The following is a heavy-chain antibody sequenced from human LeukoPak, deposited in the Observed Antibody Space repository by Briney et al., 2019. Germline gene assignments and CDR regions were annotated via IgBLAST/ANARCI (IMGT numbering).Heavy chain of an antibody. J-gene: IGHJ6*02. CDR1: GFTFGNYA. CDR2: ISGSGGST. D-gene: IGHD3-3*01. V-gene: IGHV3-23*01. CDR3: AKDRGYDFSYGLDV. Sequence: PGGSLRLSCVASGFTFGNYAMSWVRQAPGKGLEWVSVISGSGGSTFYANSVKGRFTTSRDNSKNTLSLQMDSLKAEDTAVYYCAKDRGYDFSYGLDVWGLGTTVTVSS.